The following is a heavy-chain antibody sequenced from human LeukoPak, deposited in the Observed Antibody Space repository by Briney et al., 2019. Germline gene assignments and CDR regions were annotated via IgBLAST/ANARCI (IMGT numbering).Heavy chain of an antibody. CDR1: GFTFNSYD. CDR3: ARGEEKATITGLDS. Sequence: GGSLRLSCAASGFTFNSYDMHWVRQAPGKGLECVSAISSGSSYIYYADSMKGRFTISRDNAENSLYLQMNSLRAEDTAVYFCARGEEKATITGLDSWGQGTLVTVSS. CDR2: ISSGSSYI. J-gene: IGHJ4*02. D-gene: IGHD5-24*01. V-gene: IGHV3-21*01.